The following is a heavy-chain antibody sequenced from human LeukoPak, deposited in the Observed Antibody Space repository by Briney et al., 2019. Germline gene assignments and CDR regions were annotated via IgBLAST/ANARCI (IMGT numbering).Heavy chain of an antibody. Sequence: GGSLRLSCAASGFTFSSYSMNWVRQAPGKGLEWVSYISSSSSSISHADSVKGRFTISRDNAKNSLYLQMNSLGAEDTAVYYCARERLGEYDFDYWGQGTLVTVSS. CDR2: ISSSSSSI. V-gene: IGHV3-48*04. CDR1: GFTFSSYS. J-gene: IGHJ4*02. D-gene: IGHD3-16*01. CDR3: ARERLGEYDFDY.